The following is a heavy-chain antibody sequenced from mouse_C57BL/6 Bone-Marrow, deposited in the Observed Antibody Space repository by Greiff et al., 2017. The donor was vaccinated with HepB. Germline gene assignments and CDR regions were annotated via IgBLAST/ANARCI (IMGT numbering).Heavy chain of an antibody. CDR1: GYTFTSYW. Sequence: QVQLKQPGAELVKPGASVKMSCKASGYTFTSYWITWVKQRPGQGLEWIGDIYPGSGSTNYNEKFKSKATLTVDTSSSTAYMQLSSLTSEDSAVYYCARSMLYSMVAYWGQGTLVTVSA. CDR3: ARSMLYSMVAY. CDR2: IYPGSGST. D-gene: IGHD2-10*02. J-gene: IGHJ3*01. V-gene: IGHV1-55*01.